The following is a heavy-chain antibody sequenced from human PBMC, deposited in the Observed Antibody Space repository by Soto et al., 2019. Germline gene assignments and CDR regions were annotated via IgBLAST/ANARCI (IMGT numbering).Heavy chain of an antibody. CDR3: ANEISVPGDPFYYFGLYD. CDR1: GFTFRTSG. D-gene: IGHD2-21*02. V-gene: IGHV3-30*18. CDR2: ISYEGSSK. J-gene: IGHJ6*02. Sequence: QVQLVESGGGVVQPGRSLRLSCAASGFTFRTSGMHGVRQAPGKGLEWVGFISYEGSSKYYADSVKGRFTIARDNSKTSRYPPMTSLRVEATAGYYCANEISVPGDPFYYFGLYDWGHGNTVTFSS.